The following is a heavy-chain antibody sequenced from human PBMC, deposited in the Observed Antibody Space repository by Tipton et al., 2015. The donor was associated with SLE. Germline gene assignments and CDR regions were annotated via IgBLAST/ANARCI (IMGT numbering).Heavy chain of an antibody. D-gene: IGHD1/OR15-1a*01. CDR2: ISYDGSNK. V-gene: IGHV3-30*18. J-gene: IGHJ6*02. Sequence: SLRLSCAASGFTFSSYGMHWVRQAPGKGLEWVAVISYDGSNKYYADSVKGRFTISRDNSKNTLYLQMSSLRPEDTAVYYCAKDNRGNNRHYYYGMDVWGQGTTVTVSS. CDR1: GFTFSSYG. CDR3: AKDNRGNNRHYYYGMDV.